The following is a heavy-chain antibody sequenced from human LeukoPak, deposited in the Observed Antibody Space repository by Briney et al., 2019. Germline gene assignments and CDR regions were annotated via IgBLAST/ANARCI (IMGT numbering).Heavy chain of an antibody. Sequence: GGSLRLSCTASGLSFDDYAMHWVRQAPGKGLEWASGISWNRDNIAYADSVKGRFTISRDNGKNSLYLQMDGLRTEDTALYYCAVTRRGYYDSSGFYRFDHWGQGTLVTVSS. J-gene: IGHJ4*02. CDR1: GLSFDDYA. D-gene: IGHD3-22*01. CDR3: AVTRRGYYDSSGFYRFDH. CDR2: ISWNRDNI. V-gene: IGHV3-9*01.